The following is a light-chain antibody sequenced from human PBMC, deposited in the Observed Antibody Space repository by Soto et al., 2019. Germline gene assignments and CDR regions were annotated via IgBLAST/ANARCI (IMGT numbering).Light chain of an antibody. J-gene: IGKJ1*01. CDR2: DAS. CDR3: QQRSNWPPWT. V-gene: IGKV3-11*01. Sequence: ETALTQSPATLSLSPGESATLSCRASQSVSSYLAWYQQKPGQAPRLLIYDASNRATGIPARFSGSGSGTDFTLTISSLEPEDFAVYYCQQRSNWPPWTFGQGTKVDIK. CDR1: QSVSSY.